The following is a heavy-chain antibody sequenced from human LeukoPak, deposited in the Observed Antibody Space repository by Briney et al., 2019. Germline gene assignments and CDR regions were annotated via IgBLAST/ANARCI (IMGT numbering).Heavy chain of an antibody. CDR3: AKDLGYSSSWYDY. D-gene: IGHD6-13*01. J-gene: IGHJ4*02. CDR1: GFTFSTFA. Sequence: GGSLRLSCAASGFTFSTFAMIWVRQPPGKGLEWVSSIFPSGGEIHYADSVKGRFTISRDNSKNTLYLQMNSLRAEDTAVYYCAKDLGYSSSWYDYWGQGTLVTVSS. CDR2: IFPSGGEI. V-gene: IGHV3-23*01.